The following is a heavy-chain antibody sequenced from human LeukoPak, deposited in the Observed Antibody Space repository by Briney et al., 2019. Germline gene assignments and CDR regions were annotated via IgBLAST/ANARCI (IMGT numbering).Heavy chain of an antibody. CDR3: AREGIAARRGSYYYYYYMDV. V-gene: IGHV3-33*01. J-gene: IGHJ6*03. CDR1: GFTFISYG. Sequence: GGSLRLSCAASGFTFISYGMHWVRQAPGKGLEGVAVIWYDGSNKYYADSVKGRFTISRDNSKNTLYLQMNSLRAEDTAVYYCAREGIAARRGSYYYYYYMDVWGKGTTVTVSS. CDR2: IWYDGSNK. D-gene: IGHD6-6*01.